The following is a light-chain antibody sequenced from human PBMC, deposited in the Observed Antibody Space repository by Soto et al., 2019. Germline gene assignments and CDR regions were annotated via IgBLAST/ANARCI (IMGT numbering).Light chain of an antibody. Sequence: SALTQPASVSGSPGQSITISCTGTSSDVGAYNYVSWYQQHPGKAPKLMIYDVSNRPSGVSNRFSGSKSGNTASLIISGLQAEDEADYYCSSYTSSSTEVFGGGTKLTVL. CDR2: DVS. V-gene: IGLV2-14*01. CDR3: SSYTSSSTEV. J-gene: IGLJ2*01. CDR1: SSDVGAYNY.